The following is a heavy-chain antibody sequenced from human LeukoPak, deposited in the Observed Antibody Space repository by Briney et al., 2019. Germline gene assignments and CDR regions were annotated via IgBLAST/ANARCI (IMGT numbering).Heavy chain of an antibody. V-gene: IGHV3-30*02. J-gene: IGHJ4*02. D-gene: IGHD1-1*01. CDR3: AKSRSGSANWALQIFDN. Sequence: PGGSLRLSCAASGFTFSRYGMHWVRQAPGKGLEWVAFISYDGNDNKNYSDSVKGRFTISRDNSKKTVYLQMNSLRAEDTAVYFCAKSRSGSANWALQIFDNWGQGTLVTVSS. CDR1: GFTFSRYG. CDR2: ISYDGNDNK.